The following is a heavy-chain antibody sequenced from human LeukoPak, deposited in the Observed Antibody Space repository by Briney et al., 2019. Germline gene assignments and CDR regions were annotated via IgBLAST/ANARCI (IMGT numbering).Heavy chain of an antibody. D-gene: IGHD3/OR15-3a*01. CDR2: INGHDGDT. J-gene: IGHJ6*02. Sequence: ASVRVSCKTSGYTFSEYGVTWVRQAPGQGLEWVGWINGHDGDTKYAHKVQGRITMTIDTATTTAYMELRTLTFDDTAAYYCARDPVQNWTAIAVFIDGGMDVWGQGTAVIVSS. V-gene: IGHV1-18*01. CDR3: ARDPVQNWTAIAVFIDGGMDV. CDR1: GYTFSEYG.